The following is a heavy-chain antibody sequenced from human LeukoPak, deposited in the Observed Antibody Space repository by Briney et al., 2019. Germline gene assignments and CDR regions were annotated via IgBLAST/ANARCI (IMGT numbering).Heavy chain of an antibody. V-gene: IGHV3-30*02. J-gene: IGHJ5*02. CDR3: AKGPAMVRGAFDP. CDR2: IRYDGSNK. CDR1: GFTFSGYG. Sequence: GGSLRLSCAASGFTFSGYGMHWVRQAPGEGLEWVAFIRYDGSNKYYADSVKGRFTISRDNSKNTLYLQMNSLRAEDTAVYYCAKGPAMVRGAFDPWGQGTLVTVSS. D-gene: IGHD3-10*01.